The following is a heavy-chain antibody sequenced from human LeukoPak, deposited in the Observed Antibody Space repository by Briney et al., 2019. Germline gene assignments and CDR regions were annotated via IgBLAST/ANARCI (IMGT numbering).Heavy chain of an antibody. Sequence: GGSLRLSCAASGFTFSSDSMNWVRQAPGKGREWVSYISSSSSTIYYAGSVKGRFTIYSDNAKNSLYLQMNSLRDEDTAVYYCARDDYYGYRWGQGTLVTVSS. V-gene: IGHV3-48*02. CDR1: GFTFSSDS. D-gene: IGHD3-10*01. CDR2: ISSSSSTI. CDR3: ARDDYYGYR. J-gene: IGHJ4*02.